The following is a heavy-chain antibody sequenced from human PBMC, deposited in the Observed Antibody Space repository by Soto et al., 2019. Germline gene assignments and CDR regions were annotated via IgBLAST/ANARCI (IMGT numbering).Heavy chain of an antibody. CDR2: IYWDEEK. CDR3: THIQSYKYYGMDV. V-gene: IGHV2-5*02. Sequence: QITLKESGPTLVKPTQTLTVTCSFSGFSLSTRGVGVGWIRQPPGKALEWLALIYWDEEKRYSPSLSSRLTITKDTSKNQLVLRMTNMGPGDTATYYGTHIQSYKYYGMDVWGQGTTVIVSS. J-gene: IGHJ6*02. CDR1: GFSLSTRGVG.